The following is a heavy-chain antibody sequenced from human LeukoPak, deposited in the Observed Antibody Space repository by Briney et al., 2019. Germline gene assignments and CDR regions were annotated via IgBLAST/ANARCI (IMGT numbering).Heavy chain of an antibody. V-gene: IGHV3-30*04. Sequence: GGSLRLSCAASGFTFSSYAMHWVRQAPGKGLEWVAVISYDGSNKYYADSVKGRFTISRDNSKNTLYLQMNSLRAEDTAVYYCARVAGPRGAFDIWGQGTMVTVSS. J-gene: IGHJ3*02. CDR3: ARVAGPRGAFDI. D-gene: IGHD6-19*01. CDR2: ISYDGSNK. CDR1: GFTFSSYA.